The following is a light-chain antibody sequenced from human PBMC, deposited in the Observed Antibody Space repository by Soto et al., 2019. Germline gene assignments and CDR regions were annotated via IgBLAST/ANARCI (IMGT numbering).Light chain of an antibody. CDR3: QQATSFPLT. Sequence: DIQMTQSPSSVSASVGDRVIITCRASPEIASWLAWYQQKPGKAPKLLIYGTSDLRPGVPSRFSGSRSGPDFILTIDSLQPEDFATYYCQQATSFPLTFGGGTKVEVK. V-gene: IGKV1-12*01. J-gene: IGKJ4*01. CDR2: GTS. CDR1: PEIASW.